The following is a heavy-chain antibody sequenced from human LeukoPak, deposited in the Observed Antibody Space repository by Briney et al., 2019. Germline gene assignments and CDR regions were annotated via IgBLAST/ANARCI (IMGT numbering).Heavy chain of an antibody. CDR1: GYAFTSYG. CDR3: ARVTRQWLVRVRGYFDL. V-gene: IGHV1-18*01. CDR2: ISAYNGNT. D-gene: IGHD6-19*01. J-gene: IGHJ2*01. Sequence: ASVKVSCKASGYAFTSYGISWVRQAPGQGLEWMGWISAYNGNTNYAQKLQGRVTMTTDTSSSTAYMELRSLRSDDTAVYYCARVTRQWLVRVRGYFDLWGRGTLVTVS.